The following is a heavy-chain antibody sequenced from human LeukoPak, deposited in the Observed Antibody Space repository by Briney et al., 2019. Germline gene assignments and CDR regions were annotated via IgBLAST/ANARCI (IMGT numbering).Heavy chain of an antibody. Sequence: ASVKVSCKASGYTFTGYYMHWVRQAPGQGLEWMGRINPNSGGTNYAQRFQGRVTMTRDTSISTAYMELSRLRSDDTAVYYCARDQGYYYDSSGYYYVAYRWFDPWGQGTLVAVSS. CDR3: ARDQGYYYDSSGYYYVAYRWFDP. V-gene: IGHV1-2*06. J-gene: IGHJ5*02. D-gene: IGHD3-22*01. CDR2: INPNSGGT. CDR1: GYTFTGYY.